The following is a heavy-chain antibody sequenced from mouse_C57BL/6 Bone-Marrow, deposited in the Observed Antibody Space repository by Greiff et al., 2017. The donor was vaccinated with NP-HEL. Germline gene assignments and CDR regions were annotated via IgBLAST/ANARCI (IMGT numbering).Heavy chain of an antibody. D-gene: IGHD2-12*01. CDR3: ARENYKTRFAY. J-gene: IGHJ3*01. V-gene: IGHV5-4*01. CDR2: LSDGGSYT. CDR1: GFTFSSYA. Sequence: EVQRVESGGGLVKPGGSLKLSCAASGFTFSSYAMSWVRQTPEKRLEWVATLSDGGSYTYYPDNVKGRFTISRDNAKNNLYLQMSHLKSEDTAMYYCARENYKTRFAYWGQGTLVTVSA.